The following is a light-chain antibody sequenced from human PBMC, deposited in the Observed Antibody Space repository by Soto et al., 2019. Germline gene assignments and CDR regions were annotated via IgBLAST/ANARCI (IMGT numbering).Light chain of an antibody. CDR2: DAS. Sequence: EIVMTQSPATLSVSPGERVALSCRASQSVRSNFAWYPQKPGQAPRILIYDASTRATGNPARFSGSGSGTEFTLTISGLQYEGFGVYYCQQYNNWPYTFGQGTKLEIK. CDR1: QSVRSN. CDR3: QQYNNWPYT. J-gene: IGKJ2*01. V-gene: IGKV3-15*01.